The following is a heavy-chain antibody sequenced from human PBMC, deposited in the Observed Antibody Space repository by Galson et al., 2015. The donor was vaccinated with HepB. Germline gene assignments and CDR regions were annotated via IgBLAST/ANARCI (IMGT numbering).Heavy chain of an antibody. D-gene: IGHD3-10*01. CDR1: GFTFSSYS. Sequence: SLRLSCAASGFTFSSYSMNWVRQAPGKGLEWVSSISSSSSYIYYADSVKGRFTISRDNAKNSLYLQMNSLRAEDTAVYYCARDKVEFGELLSLVPLDIWGQGTMVTVSS. V-gene: IGHV3-21*01. J-gene: IGHJ3*02. CDR2: ISSSSSYI. CDR3: ARDKVEFGELLSLVPLDI.